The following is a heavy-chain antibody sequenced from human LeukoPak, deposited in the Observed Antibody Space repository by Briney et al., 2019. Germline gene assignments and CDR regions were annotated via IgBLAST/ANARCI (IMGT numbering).Heavy chain of an antibody. J-gene: IGHJ4*02. CDR3: AREGAAEAKSFDY. CDR2: INLNAVTT. CDR1: GYTFTNYY. Sequence: ASVKVSCKASGYTFTNYYIHWMRQAPGQGLEWVGIINLNAVTTRYAQKFQGRITVTRDTSTSTVYMELSSLRSEDTAVYFCAREGAAEAKSFDYWGQGTLVIVSS. D-gene: IGHD6-25*01. V-gene: IGHV1-46*01.